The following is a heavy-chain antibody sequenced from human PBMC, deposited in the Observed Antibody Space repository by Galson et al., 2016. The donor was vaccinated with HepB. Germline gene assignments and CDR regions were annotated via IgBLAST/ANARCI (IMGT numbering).Heavy chain of an antibody. CDR1: GVSISSGPYY. CDR3: AREETDPSEFPVAYFQY. D-gene: IGHD3-10*01. V-gene: IGHV4-61*02. Sequence: TLSLTCTVSGVSISSGPYYWTWIRQPAGRGLEWIGRIYTSVTTNYNPSLKGRVTMSVDRSKNQFSLKVISVTAADTAMYYCAREETDPSEFPVAYFQYWGQGSLVTVSS. J-gene: IGHJ1*01. CDR2: IYTSVTT.